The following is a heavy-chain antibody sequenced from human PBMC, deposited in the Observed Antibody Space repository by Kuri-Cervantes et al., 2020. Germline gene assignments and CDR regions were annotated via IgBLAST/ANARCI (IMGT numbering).Heavy chain of an antibody. Sequence: ASVKVSCKASGYTFTSYGISWVRQAPGQGLEWMGWISAYNGNTNYAQKLQGRVTMTTDTSTSTAYMELRSLRSDVTAVYYCARMIAYGSGSRFREDVWGQGTTVTDSS. CDR2: ISAYNGNT. J-gene: IGHJ6*02. CDR3: ARMIAYGSGSRFREDV. CDR1: GYTFTSYG. D-gene: IGHD3-10*01. V-gene: IGHV1-18*01.